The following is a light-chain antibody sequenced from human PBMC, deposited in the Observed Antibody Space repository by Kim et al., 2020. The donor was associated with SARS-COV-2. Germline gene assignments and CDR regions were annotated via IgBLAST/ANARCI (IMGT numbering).Light chain of an antibody. J-gene: IGLJ3*02. CDR2: DVS. CDR3: SSYTSSSTWV. Sequence: GQSITISCTGTSSDVGGYNYVSCDQQHPGKAPKLMIYDVSKRPSGVSNRFSGSRSGNTASLTISGLQAEDEADYYCSSYTSSSTWVFGGGTQLTVL. V-gene: IGLV2-14*04. CDR1: SSDVGGYNY.